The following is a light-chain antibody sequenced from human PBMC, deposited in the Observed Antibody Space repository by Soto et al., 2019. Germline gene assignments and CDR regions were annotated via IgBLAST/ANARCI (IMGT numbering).Light chain of an antibody. V-gene: IGLV2-8*01. J-gene: IGLJ2*01. CDR2: DVS. Sequence: QSALIQPPSASGSPGQSVTISCTGTRSDVGAYNYVSWYQQHPGKAPKPMIYDVSQRPSGVPDRFSGSKSGNTASLTVSGLQAEDEADYYCSSYAGNNNLVFGGGTQLTVL. CDR1: RSDVGAYNY. CDR3: SSYAGNNNLV.